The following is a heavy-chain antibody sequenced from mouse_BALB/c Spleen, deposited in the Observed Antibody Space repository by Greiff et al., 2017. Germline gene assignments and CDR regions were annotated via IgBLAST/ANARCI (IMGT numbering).Heavy chain of an antibody. CDR3: ARTYYGNPYYAMDY. D-gene: IGHD2-10*01. CDR1: GYTFTSYT. CDR2: INPSSGYT. Sequence: VQLQQSGAELARPGASVKMSCKASGYTFTSYTMHWVKQRPGQGLEWIGYINPSSGYTNYNQKFKDKATLTADKSSSTAYMQLSSLTSEDSAVYYGARTYYGNPYYAMDYWGQGTSVTVSS. V-gene: IGHV1-4*01. J-gene: IGHJ4*01.